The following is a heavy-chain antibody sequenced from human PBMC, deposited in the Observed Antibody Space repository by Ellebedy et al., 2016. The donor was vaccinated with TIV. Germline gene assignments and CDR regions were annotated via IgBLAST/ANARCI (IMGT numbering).Heavy chain of an antibody. CDR2: INYSGNT. J-gene: IGHJ4*02. D-gene: IGHD1-20*01. CDR3: ARMPYNWNDELDH. Sequence: MLGGSLRLSCAASGFTFRSYAMSWVRQAPGKGLEWLGYINYSGNTNYNPSLRSRITISVDTSRNQFSLKLSSVTAADTAVYYCARMPYNWNDELDHWGQGTLVTVFS. V-gene: IGHV4-59*01. CDR1: GFTFRSYA.